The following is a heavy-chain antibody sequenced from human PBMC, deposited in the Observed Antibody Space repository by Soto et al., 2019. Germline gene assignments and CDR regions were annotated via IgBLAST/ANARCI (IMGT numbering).Heavy chain of an antibody. V-gene: IGHV4-30-4*01. Sequence: QVQLQESGPGLVKPSQTLSLTCTVSGGSISSGDYYWSWIRQPPGKGLEWIGYIYSSGSTYYNPSLKGRVTISVDTSKNQFSLKLSSVTAADTAVYYCAREGIGYCSGGSCHKDYWGQGTLVTVSS. CDR2: IYSSGST. D-gene: IGHD2-15*01. J-gene: IGHJ4*02. CDR3: AREGIGYCSGGSCHKDY. CDR1: GGSISSGDYY.